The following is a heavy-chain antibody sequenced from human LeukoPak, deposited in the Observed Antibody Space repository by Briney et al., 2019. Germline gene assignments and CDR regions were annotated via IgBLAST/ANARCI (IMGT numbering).Heavy chain of an antibody. CDR1: GGSVSSGSYY. CDR3: ARDLRF. Sequence: SETLSLPCTVSGGSVSSGSYYWSWIRQPPGKGLEWIGYIYYSGSTNYNPSLKSRVAISVDTSKNQFSLKLSSVTAADTAVYYCARDLRFWGQGTLVTVSS. V-gene: IGHV4-61*01. CDR2: IYYSGST. J-gene: IGHJ4*02.